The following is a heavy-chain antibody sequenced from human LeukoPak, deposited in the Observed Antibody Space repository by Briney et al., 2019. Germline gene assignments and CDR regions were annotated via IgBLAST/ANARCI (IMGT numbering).Heavy chain of an antibody. CDR1: GFTFSSYG. V-gene: IGHV3-30*03. CDR3: ARDLHPRLTGYFDY. D-gene: IGHD3-16*01. J-gene: IGHJ4*02. CDR2: ISYDGSNK. Sequence: PGGSLRLSCAASGFTFSSYGMHWVRQAPGKGLEWVAVISYDGSNKYYADSVEGRFTVSRDNSKNTLYLEMKSLRADDTAVYYCARDLHPRLTGYFDYWGQGTVVTVSS.